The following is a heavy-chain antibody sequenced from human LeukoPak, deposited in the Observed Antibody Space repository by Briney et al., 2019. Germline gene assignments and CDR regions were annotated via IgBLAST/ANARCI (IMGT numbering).Heavy chain of an antibody. Sequence: SVTVSCKAPGGTFSSYGVSWVRQAPGQGLEWVGGVIPIFGSTIYAQKFQGRVTISADESTSTAFMDLSSLKSEDTAVYYCARGRDYWTPYFDFWGQGTLVTVSS. D-gene: IGHD3/OR15-3a*01. CDR3: ARGRDYWTPYFDF. CDR2: VIPIFGST. J-gene: IGHJ4*02. V-gene: IGHV1-69*01. CDR1: GGTFSSYG.